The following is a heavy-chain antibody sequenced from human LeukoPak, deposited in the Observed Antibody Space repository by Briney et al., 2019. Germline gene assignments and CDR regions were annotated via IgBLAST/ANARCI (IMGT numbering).Heavy chain of an antibody. CDR1: GFTFSSYW. CDR3: ARGTIAAAGYYYYDY. CDR2: IKQDGSEK. D-gene: IGHD6-13*01. J-gene: IGHJ4*02. Sequence: GGSLRLSCAASGFTFSSYWMSWVRQAPGKGLEWVANIKQDGSEKYYVDSVKGRFTISRDNAKNSLYLQMNSLRAEDTAVYYCARGTIAAAGYYYYDYWGQGTQVTVSS. V-gene: IGHV3-7*04.